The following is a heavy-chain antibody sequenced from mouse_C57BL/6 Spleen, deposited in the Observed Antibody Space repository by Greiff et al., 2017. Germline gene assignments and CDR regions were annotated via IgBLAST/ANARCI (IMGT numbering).Heavy chain of an antibody. J-gene: IGHJ3*01. V-gene: IGHV1-69*01. Sequence: QVQLQQPGAELVMPGASVKLSCKASGYTFTSYWMHWVKQRPGQGLEWIGEIDPSGSYTNYNQKFKGKSTLTVDKSSSTAYMQLSSLTSEDSAVYYSARFDYDYLCWGQGTLVTVSA. CDR3: ARFDYDYLC. CDR2: IDPSGSYT. CDR1: GYTFTSYW. D-gene: IGHD2-4*01.